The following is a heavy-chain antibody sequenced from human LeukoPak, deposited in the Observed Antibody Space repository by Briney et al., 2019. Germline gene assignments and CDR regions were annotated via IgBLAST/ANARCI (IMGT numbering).Heavy chain of an antibody. CDR2: IWYDGSNK. Sequence: GGSLRLSCAASGFTFSSYGMHWVRQAPGKGVEWVADIWYDGSNKYYADSVKCRFTISRDNSKNTLYLQMNSLRAEDTAVYYCAKGKLVVIEGEVDAFDIWSQGTMVTVSS. J-gene: IGHJ3*02. CDR1: GFTFSSYG. D-gene: IGHD3-22*01. CDR3: AKGKLVVIEGEVDAFDI. V-gene: IGHV3-33*06.